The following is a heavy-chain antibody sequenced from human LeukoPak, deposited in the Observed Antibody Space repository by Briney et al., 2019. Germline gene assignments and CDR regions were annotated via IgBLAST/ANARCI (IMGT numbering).Heavy chain of an antibody. V-gene: IGHV3-74*01. Sequence: GGSLRLSCAASGFTFSSYWMRWVRQAPGKGLVWVSRINSDGSSTSYADSVKGRFTISRDNAKNTLYLQMNSLRVEDTAVYYCAGEAYYDSSGPFDPWGQGTLVTVSS. CDR2: INSDGSST. CDR1: GFTFSSYW. J-gene: IGHJ5*02. CDR3: AGEAYYDSSGPFDP. D-gene: IGHD3-22*01.